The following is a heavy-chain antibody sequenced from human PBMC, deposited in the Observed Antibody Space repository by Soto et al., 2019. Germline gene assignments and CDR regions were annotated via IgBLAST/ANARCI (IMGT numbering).Heavy chain of an antibody. J-gene: IGHJ5*02. CDR1: EFTFSNYW. Sequence: EVQLVESGGGLVQPGGSLRLSCAASEFTFSNYWMHWVRQAPGKGLVWVSRIISDGSSTNYADSVKGRFTISRDNAKNTLYLQMNSLRAEDTAVYYCARGGLRAYWIDPWGQGTLVTVSS. CDR2: IISDGSST. V-gene: IGHV3-74*01. CDR3: ARGGLRAYWIDP. D-gene: IGHD4-17*01.